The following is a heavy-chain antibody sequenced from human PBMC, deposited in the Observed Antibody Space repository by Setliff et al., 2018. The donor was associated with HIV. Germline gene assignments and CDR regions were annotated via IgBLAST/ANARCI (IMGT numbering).Heavy chain of an antibody. CDR3: ASMWKVGA. CDR2: ISSSGSYI. J-gene: IGHJ5*02. Sequence: GGSLRLSCAASGFTFSTYWMNWVRQAPGKGLEWVSSISSSGSYIYYVDSVKGRFTISRDNARTSLYLEMSSLRVEDTAVYFCASMWKVGAWGRGTLVTVSS. D-gene: IGHD1-26*01. CDR1: GFTFSTYW. V-gene: IGHV3-21*04.